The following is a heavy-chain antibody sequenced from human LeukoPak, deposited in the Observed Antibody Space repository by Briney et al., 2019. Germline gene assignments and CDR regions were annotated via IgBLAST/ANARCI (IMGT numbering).Heavy chain of an antibody. D-gene: IGHD6-13*01. CDR3: AKLIAAASNRNFDY. CDR2: ISTAGTTV. Sequence: GGSLRLSCAASGFTFSGYSLNWVRQAPGKGLEWISYISTAGTTVYYADSVKGRFAISRDNAKNSLYLQMNSLRVEDTAVYYCAKLIAAASNRNFDYWGQGTLVTVSS. V-gene: IGHV3-48*04. J-gene: IGHJ4*02. CDR1: GFTFSGYS.